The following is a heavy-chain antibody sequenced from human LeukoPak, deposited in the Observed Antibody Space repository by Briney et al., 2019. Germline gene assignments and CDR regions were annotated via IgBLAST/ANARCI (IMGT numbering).Heavy chain of an antibody. J-gene: IGHJ4*02. D-gene: IGHD6-13*01. CDR2: IYYSGST. CDR1: GGSISPYY. Sequence: SETLSLTCTVSGGSISPYYWSWIRQPPGKGLEWIGSIYYSGSTYYNPSLKSRVTISVDTSKNQFSLKLSSVTAADTAVYYCARHPPIAAADDWGQGTLVTVSS. CDR3: ARHPPIAAADD. V-gene: IGHV4-59*05.